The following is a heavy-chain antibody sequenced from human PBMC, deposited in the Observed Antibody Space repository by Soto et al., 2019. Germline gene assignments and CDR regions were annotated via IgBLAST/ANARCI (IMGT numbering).Heavy chain of an antibody. V-gene: IGHV4-59*08. CDR2: IYYSGST. CDR3: ARRIKHYYGMDV. J-gene: IGHJ6*02. CDR1: GGSISSYY. Sequence: QVQLQESGPGLVKPSETLSLTCTVSGGSISSYYWTWIRQPPGKGLEWIGYIYYSGSTIYNPSLKSPLTNSADMSKSQFSLKLSSVTAADTAVYYCARRIKHYYGMDVWGQGTTVTVSS. D-gene: IGHD5-18*01.